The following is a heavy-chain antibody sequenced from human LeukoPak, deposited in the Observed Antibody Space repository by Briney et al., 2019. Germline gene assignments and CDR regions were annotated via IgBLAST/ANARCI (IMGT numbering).Heavy chain of an antibody. CDR3: ARDQKAFDY. CDR1: GYSFTSNY. V-gene: IGHV1-46*01. Sequence: ASVKVSCKASGYSFTSNYIHWVRQAPGQGLEWMGMIYPRDGSTSYAQKFQGRVTVTRDTSTSTVHMELSGLRSEDTAVYYCARDQKAFDYGGQGTLVTVSS. J-gene: IGHJ4*02. CDR2: IYPRDGST.